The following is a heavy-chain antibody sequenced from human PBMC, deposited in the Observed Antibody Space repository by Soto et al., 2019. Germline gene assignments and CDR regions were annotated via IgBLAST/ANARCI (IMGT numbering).Heavy chain of an antibody. CDR1: GGTFSSYA. J-gene: IGHJ4*02. V-gene: IGHV1-69*13. CDR3: ARREMATSTPGGDFDY. CDR2: IIPIFGTA. Sequence: SVKVSCKASGGTFSSYAISWVRQAPGQGLEWMGGIIPIFGTANYAQKFQGRVTITADESTSTAYMELSSLRSEDTAVYYCARREMATSTPGGDFDYWGQGTLVTVSS. D-gene: IGHD5-12*01.